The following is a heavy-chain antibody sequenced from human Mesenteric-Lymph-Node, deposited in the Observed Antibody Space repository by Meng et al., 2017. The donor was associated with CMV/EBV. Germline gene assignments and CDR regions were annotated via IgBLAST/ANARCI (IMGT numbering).Heavy chain of an antibody. CDR3: AREGISLVRGVVLHYYGMDV. CDR2: TYYKSKWYD. V-gene: IGHV6-1*01. CDR1: GASVSSNSAA. D-gene: IGHD3-10*01. Sequence: SETLSLTCAISGASVSSNSAAWNWIRQSPSRGLEWLGRTYYKSKWYDDHAVSVKGRITINPDTSRNQFSLQLRSVTPDDTAVYYCAREGISLVRGVVLHYYGMDVWGQGTAVTVSS. J-gene: IGHJ6*02.